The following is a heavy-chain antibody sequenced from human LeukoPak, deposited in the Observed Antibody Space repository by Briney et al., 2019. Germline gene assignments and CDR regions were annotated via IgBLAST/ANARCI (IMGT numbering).Heavy chain of an antibody. D-gene: IGHD4-17*01. CDR3: ARDTRDYDQGFDY. Sequence: SETLSLTCAVSGYSISSGYYWGWIRQPPGKGLEWIGSMYHSGSTNYNPSLKSRVTISVDTSKNQFSLKQSSVTAADTAVYFCARDTRDYDQGFDYWGQGTLVTVSS. V-gene: IGHV4-38-2*02. CDR2: MYHSGST. J-gene: IGHJ4*02. CDR1: GYSISSGYY.